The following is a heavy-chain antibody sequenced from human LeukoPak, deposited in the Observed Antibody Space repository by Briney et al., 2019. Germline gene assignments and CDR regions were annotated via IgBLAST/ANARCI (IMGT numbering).Heavy chain of an antibody. CDR2: IYYSGST. CDR3: SRQIREGWFDP. CDR1: GGSISSSSYY. J-gene: IGHJ5*02. V-gene: IGHV4-39*01. Sequence: SETLSLTCTVSGGSISSSSYYWGWIRQPPGKGLEWIGSIYYSGSTYYNPSLKSRVTISVDTSKNQFSLKLSSATAADTAVYYCSRQIREGWFDPWGQGTLVTVSS. D-gene: IGHD3-16*01.